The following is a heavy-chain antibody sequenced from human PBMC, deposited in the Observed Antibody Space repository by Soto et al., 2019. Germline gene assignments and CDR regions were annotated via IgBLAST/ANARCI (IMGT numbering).Heavy chain of an antibody. D-gene: IGHD6-19*01. CDR2: ISHDGSNK. CDR1: GFTFSSYD. Sequence: QVQLVESGGGVVQPGRSLRLSCAASGFTFSSYDMHWVRQAPGKGLEWVAVISHDGSNKYFADSVKGRFTISRDNSQNTLYLQMNSLRAEDTAVYYCAKHLLAVAGYLYGMDVWGHWTTVTVSS. J-gene: IGHJ6*02. CDR3: AKHLLAVAGYLYGMDV. V-gene: IGHV3-30*18.